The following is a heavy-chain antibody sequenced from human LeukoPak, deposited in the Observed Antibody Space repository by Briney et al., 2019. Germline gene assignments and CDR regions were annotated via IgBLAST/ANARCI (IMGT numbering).Heavy chain of an antibody. Sequence: ASVKVSCKASGYTFTSYGISWVRQAPGQGLEWMGWISAYNGNTNYAQKLQGRVTMTTDTSTSTAYMELRSLRSDDTAVYCCARAPSWSTSLLGGNWFDPWGQGTLVTVSS. CDR1: GYTFTSYG. CDR2: ISAYNGNT. V-gene: IGHV1-18*01. D-gene: IGHD2-2*01. CDR3: ARAPSWSTSLLGGNWFDP. J-gene: IGHJ5*02.